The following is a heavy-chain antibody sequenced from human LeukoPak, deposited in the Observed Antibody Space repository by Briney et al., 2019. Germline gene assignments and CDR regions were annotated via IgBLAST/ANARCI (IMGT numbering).Heavy chain of an antibody. D-gene: IGHD6-19*01. Sequence: ASVKVSCKASGYTFTGYYMHWVRQAPGQGLEWMGWINPNSGGTNYAQKFQGRVTMTRDTSISTAYMELNRLRSDDTTVYYCARDLTDSGWNFDYWGQGTLVTVSS. V-gene: IGHV1-2*02. CDR1: GYTFTGYY. J-gene: IGHJ4*02. CDR2: INPNSGGT. CDR3: ARDLTDSGWNFDY.